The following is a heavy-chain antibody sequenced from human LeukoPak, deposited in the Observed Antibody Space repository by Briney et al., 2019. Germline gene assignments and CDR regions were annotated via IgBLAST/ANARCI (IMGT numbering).Heavy chain of an antibody. D-gene: IGHD3-22*01. V-gene: IGHV1-2*02. CDR3: ARDERYDSSGYPFDY. CDR2: INPNSGDA. J-gene: IGHJ4*02. Sequence: ASLRVSCKASGYTFTGYFMHWVRQAPGQGLEWMGWINPNSGDANYAQKFQGRVTMTRDTSISTAYMELSRLRSDDTAVYYCARDERYDSSGYPFDYWGQGTLVTVSS. CDR1: GYTFTGYF.